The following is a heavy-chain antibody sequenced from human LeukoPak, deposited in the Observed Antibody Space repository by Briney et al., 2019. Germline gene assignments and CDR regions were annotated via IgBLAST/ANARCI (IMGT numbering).Heavy chain of an antibody. CDR2: FIPILGTA. J-gene: IGHJ6*04. D-gene: IGHD3-3*01. Sequence: SVKVSCKASGGTFSDYALNWVRQAPGKGLEWMGVFIPILGTANSTQKFQDRVTIIADISTNTVYMELSSLRSEDTAVYFCAGIPVFGVVLHQEPVWGKGTTVTVSS. CDR3: AGIPVFGVVLHQEPV. V-gene: IGHV1-69*10. CDR1: GGTFSDYA.